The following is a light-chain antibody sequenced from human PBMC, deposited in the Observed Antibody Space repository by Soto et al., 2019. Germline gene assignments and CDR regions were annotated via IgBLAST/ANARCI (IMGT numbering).Light chain of an antibody. CDR1: QYVSSN. J-gene: IGKJ2*01. CDR3: QQHSLWYT. CDR2: GAS. V-gene: IGKV3-15*01. Sequence: EIVMTQSPATLSVSPGERATLSCRASQYVSSNLAWYQQKPGQAPSLLIYGASTRATGTPPRFSGSGSGTEFTLTISSLQSEDFAVYYCQQHSLWYTFGQGTKLEIK.